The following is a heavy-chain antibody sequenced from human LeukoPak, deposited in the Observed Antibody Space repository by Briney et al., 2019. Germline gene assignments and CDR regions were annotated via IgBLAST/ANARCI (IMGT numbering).Heavy chain of an antibody. J-gene: IGHJ4*02. CDR3: AKDGGSGYYYFDY. V-gene: IGHV1-69*13. CDR1: GGTFSSYA. CDR2: IIPIFGTA. Sequence: SVKVSCKASGGTFSSYAISWVRQAPGQGLEWMGGIIPIFGTANYAQKFQGRVTITADESTSTAYMELSSLRSEDTAVYYCAKDGGSGYYYFDYWGQGTLVTVSS. D-gene: IGHD3-22*01.